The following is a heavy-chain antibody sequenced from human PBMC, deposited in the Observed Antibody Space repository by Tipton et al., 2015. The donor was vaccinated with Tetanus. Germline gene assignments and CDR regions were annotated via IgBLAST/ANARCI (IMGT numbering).Heavy chain of an antibody. CDR1: GYTFTSYY. CDR3: ASIGVVGGYFDWSEFYPYFDY. V-gene: IGHV1-46*01. Sequence: QLVQSGAEVKKPGASVKVSCKASGYTFTSYYMHWVRQAPGQGLEWMGIINPSGGSTSYAQKFQGRVTMTRDTSTSTVYMELSSLRSEDTAVYYCASIGVVGGYFDWSEFYPYFDYWGQGTLVTVSS. J-gene: IGHJ4*02. CDR2: INPSGGST. D-gene: IGHD3-9*01.